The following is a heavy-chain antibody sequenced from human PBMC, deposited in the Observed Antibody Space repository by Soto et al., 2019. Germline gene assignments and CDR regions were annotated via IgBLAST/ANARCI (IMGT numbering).Heavy chain of an antibody. CDR2: ISQDGSNK. V-gene: IGHV3-30-3*01. Sequence: QVQLVESGGGVVQPGRSLRLSCAASGFTFSSFAMHWVRQAPGKGLEWVSVISQDGSNKYYADSVKGRFTISRDNSKNTLYLQMNSLRAEDTAVYYCATGPREIVVVTALNWGQGTLVTVSS. D-gene: IGHD2-21*02. J-gene: IGHJ4*02. CDR3: ATGPREIVVVTALN. CDR1: GFTFSSFA.